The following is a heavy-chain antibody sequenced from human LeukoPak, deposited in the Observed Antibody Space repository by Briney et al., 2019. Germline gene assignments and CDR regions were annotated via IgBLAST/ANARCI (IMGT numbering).Heavy chain of an antibody. D-gene: IGHD5-24*01. CDR2: ISGSGAAT. CDR1: EFTFSTYP. Sequence: GGSLRFSGATSEFTFSTYPMSWVRQAPGKGPEWVSAISGSGAATFYADSVKGRFTISRDNSKNTLYLKMNSLRVEDTAVYYCATRGRDGYNANYYGMDVWGQGTTVTVPS. J-gene: IGHJ6*02. V-gene: IGHV3-23*01. CDR3: ATRGRDGYNANYYGMDV.